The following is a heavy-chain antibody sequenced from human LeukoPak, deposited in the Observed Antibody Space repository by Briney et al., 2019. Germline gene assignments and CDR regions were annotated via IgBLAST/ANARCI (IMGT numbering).Heavy chain of an antibody. CDR2: IKQDGSEK. D-gene: IGHD1-26*01. V-gene: IGHV3-7*01. Sequence: GGSLRLSCAASGFTFSSYWMSWVRQAPGKGLEWVANIKQDGSEKYYVDSVKGRFTISRDNAKNSLYLQMNSLRAEDTAVYYCAREGWELRVPYYFNYWGQGTLVTVSS. CDR1: GFTFSSYW. J-gene: IGHJ4*02. CDR3: AREGWELRVPYYFNY.